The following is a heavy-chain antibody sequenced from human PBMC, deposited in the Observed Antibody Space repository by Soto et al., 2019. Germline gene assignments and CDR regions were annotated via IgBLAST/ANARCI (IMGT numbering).Heavy chain of an antibody. CDR3: AKRPGLVVVAEPYNWFDP. CDR1: GFTFSSYA. D-gene: IGHD2-15*01. J-gene: IGHJ5*02. CDR2: ISGSGGST. Sequence: EVQLLESGGGLVQPGGSLRLSCAASGFTFSSYAMSWVRQAPGKGLEWVSAISGSGGSTYYADSVKGRFTISRDNSKNTLYLQMNSLRAEDTAVYYCAKRPGLVVVAEPYNWFDPWGQGTLVTVSS. V-gene: IGHV3-23*01.